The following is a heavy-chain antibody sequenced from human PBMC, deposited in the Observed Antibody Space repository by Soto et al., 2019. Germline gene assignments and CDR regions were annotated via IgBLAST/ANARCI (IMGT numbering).Heavy chain of an antibody. Sequence: LRLSCAASGFTFSSYAMGWVRQAPGKGLEWVSAISGSGGSTYYADSVKGRFTISRDNSKNTLYLQMNSLRAEDTAVYYCAKPCGYYNPTLFDCWGQGTLVTAPQ. J-gene: IGHJ4*02. D-gene: IGHD3-9*01. CDR1: GFTFSSYA. V-gene: IGHV3-23*01. CDR2: ISGSGGST. CDR3: AKPCGYYNPTLFDC.